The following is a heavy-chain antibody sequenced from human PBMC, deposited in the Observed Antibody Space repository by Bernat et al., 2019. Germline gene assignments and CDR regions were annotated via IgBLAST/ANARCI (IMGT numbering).Heavy chain of an antibody. V-gene: IGHV3-15*01. CDR2: IKSKTDGGTT. J-gene: IGHJ4*02. D-gene: IGHD2-15*01. CDR3: TTADCSGGSCYSSRFDY. CDR1: GFTFSNAW. Sequence: VQLVESGGGLVKPGGSLRLSCAASGFTFSNAWMSWVRQAPGKGLEWVGRIKSKTDGGTTDYAAPVKGRFTISRDDSKNTLYLQMNSLKTEDTAVYYCTTADCSGGSCYSSRFDYWGQGTLVTVSS.